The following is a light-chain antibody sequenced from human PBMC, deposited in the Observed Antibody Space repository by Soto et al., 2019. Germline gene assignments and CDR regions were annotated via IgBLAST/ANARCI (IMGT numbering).Light chain of an antibody. CDR2: TAS. CDR3: QQNYSSPLT. CDR1: QAISRY. V-gene: IGKV1-39*01. J-gene: IGKJ4*01. Sequence: EITQPPPTLTASVVDRVTITSRASQAISRYLDWYQQKPGKAPNLLIYTASSLQSGVPSRFSGSGSGTDFTLTISSLQPEDFATYYCQQNYSSPLTFGGGTKVDIK.